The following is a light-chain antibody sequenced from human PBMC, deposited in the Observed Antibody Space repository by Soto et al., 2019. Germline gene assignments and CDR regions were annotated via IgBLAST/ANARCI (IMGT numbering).Light chain of an antibody. V-gene: IGKV3-15*01. CDR2: GAS. Sequence: EIVMTQSPATLSVSPGERATLSCTASQSITRNLAWYQQSPGQAPRLLIYGASTRATGIPDRFTGSGSGTDFTLTIISLEPEDFAVYYCQQYGSSSITFGQGTRLEIK. CDR3: QQYGSSSIT. J-gene: IGKJ5*01. CDR1: QSITRN.